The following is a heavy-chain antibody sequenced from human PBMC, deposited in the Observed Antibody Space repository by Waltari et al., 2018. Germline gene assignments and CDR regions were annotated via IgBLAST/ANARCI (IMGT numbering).Heavy chain of an antibody. Sequence: EVQLVESGGGLVQPGGSLRLSCAASGFTFSTNWMGWVRQAPGKGVEVVANIVPDGSRNNYVDSVKGRFTISRDNAKNSLSLQMNSLGVEDTAVYYCARGDSSGWLFDYWGQGTLVTVSS. J-gene: IGHJ4*02. CDR1: GFTFSTNW. D-gene: IGHD6-19*01. CDR2: IVPDGSRN. V-gene: IGHV3-7*01. CDR3: ARGDSSGWLFDY.